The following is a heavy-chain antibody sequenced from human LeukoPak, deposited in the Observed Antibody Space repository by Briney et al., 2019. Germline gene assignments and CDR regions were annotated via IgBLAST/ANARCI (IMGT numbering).Heavy chain of an antibody. CDR2: FDPEDGET. J-gene: IGHJ4*02. Sequence: ASVKVSCKVSGYTLTELSMHWVRQAPGKGLEWMGGFDPEDGETIYAQKFQGRVTMTTDTSTSTAYMELRSLRSDDTAVHYCARDLRGEADWGQGTLVTVSS. V-gene: IGHV1-24*01. CDR1: GYTLTELS. D-gene: IGHD3-10*01. CDR3: ARDLRGEAD.